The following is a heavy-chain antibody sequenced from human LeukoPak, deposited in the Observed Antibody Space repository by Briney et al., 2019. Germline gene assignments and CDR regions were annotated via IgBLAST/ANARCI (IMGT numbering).Heavy chain of an antibody. D-gene: IGHD2-2*01. V-gene: IGHV4-31*03. CDR3: ARGNIVVVPAQYNWFDP. Sequence: SQTLSLTCTVSGGSISSGGYYWSWIRQHPGKGLEWIGYIYYSGSTYYNPSLKSRVTISVDTSKNQFSLKLSSVTAADTAVCYCARGNIVVVPAQYNWFDPWGQGTLVTVSS. CDR2: IYYSGST. J-gene: IGHJ5*02. CDR1: GGSISSGGYY.